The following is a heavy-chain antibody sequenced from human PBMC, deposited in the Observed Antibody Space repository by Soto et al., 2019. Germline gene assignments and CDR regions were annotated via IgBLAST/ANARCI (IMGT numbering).Heavy chain of an antibody. CDR1: GFTFSSYA. J-gene: IGHJ4*02. CDR2: ISYDGSNK. D-gene: IGHD4-17*01. V-gene: IGHV3-30-3*01. Sequence: SLRLSCAASGFTFSSYAMHWVRQAPGKGLEWVAVISYDGSNKYYADSVKGRFTISRDNSKNTLYLQMNSLRAEDTAVYYCARDGALDYGGEGFDYWGQGTLVTVSS. CDR3: ARDGALDYGGEGFDY.